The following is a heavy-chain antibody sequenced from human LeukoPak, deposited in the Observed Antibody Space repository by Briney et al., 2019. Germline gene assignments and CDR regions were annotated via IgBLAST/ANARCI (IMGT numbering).Heavy chain of an antibody. CDR3: ARVVELWFGEFNWFDP. D-gene: IGHD3-10*01. J-gene: IGHJ5*02. V-gene: IGHV1-69*01. CDR2: IIPIFGTA. Sequence: ASAKVSCKASGGTFSSYAISWVRQAPGQGLEWMGGIIPIFGTANYAQKFQGRVTITADESTSTAYMELSSLRPEDTAVYYCARVVELWFGEFNWFDPWGQETLVTVSS. CDR1: GGTFSSYA.